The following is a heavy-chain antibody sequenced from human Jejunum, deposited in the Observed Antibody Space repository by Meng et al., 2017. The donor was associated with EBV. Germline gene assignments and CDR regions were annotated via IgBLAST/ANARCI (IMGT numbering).Heavy chain of an antibody. CDR1: GYTFTRYG. V-gene: IGHV1-18*01. CDR2: ITVYNGNT. D-gene: IGHD5-12*01. CDR3: ARDSSGYNANDKVSDY. J-gene: IGHJ4*01. Sequence: QVQLVQSVLEVEKHGAAVKVPFKISGYTFTRYGISWVRQSPEHGPEWMGWITVYNGNTNYAPRLQGRVTMTTDLSTSTAYMELRSLRSDDTAVYYCARDSSGYNANDKVSDYWGQGTLVTVSS.